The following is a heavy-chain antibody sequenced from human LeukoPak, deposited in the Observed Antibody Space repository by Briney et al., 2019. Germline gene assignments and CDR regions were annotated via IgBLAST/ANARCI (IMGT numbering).Heavy chain of an antibody. V-gene: IGHV3-23*01. CDR1: GFTFSTFA. CDR3: ATYRQVLLPFES. J-gene: IGHJ4*02. D-gene: IGHD5-18*01. Sequence: GESLRLSCVASGFTFSTFAMIWVRQPPGKGLEWVSSIFPSGGEIHYADSVRGRFTISRDNSKSILSLQMNSLRAEDTATYYCATYRQVLLPFESWGQGTLVTVSS. CDR2: IFPSGGEI.